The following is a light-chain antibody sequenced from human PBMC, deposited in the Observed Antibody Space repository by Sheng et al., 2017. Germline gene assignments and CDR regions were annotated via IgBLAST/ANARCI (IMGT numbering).Light chain of an antibody. CDR3: SSYTSTRIQV. CDR1: SSDVGGYNY. V-gene: IGLV2-14*03. CDR2: DVN. J-gene: IGLJ1*01. Sequence: QSALTQPASVSGSPGQSITISCTGTSSDVGGYNYVSWYQQHPGKAPKLMIYDVNNRPSGVSNRFSGSKSGNTASLTISGLQAEDEADYYCSSYTSTRIQVFGTGTTVTVL.